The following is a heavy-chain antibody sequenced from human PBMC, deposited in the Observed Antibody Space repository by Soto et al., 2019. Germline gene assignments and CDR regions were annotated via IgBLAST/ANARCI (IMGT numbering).Heavy chain of an antibody. CDR3: ARYDGGAEF. D-gene: IGHD3-16*01. V-gene: IGHV5-51*01. CDR2: IYPGDSDT. J-gene: IGHJ4*02. CDR1: GYSFMNYW. Sequence: HGESLKISCKASGYSFMNYWIGWVRQMPGKGLEWMGIIYPGDSDTRYSPSFQGQVTISADTSISSAYLLWSSLKASDTAMYFCARYDGGAEFWGQGTLVTVSS.